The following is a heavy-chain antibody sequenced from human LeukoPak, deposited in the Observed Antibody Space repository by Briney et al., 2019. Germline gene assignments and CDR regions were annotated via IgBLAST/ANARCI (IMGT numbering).Heavy chain of an antibody. V-gene: IGHV4-59*12. D-gene: IGHD1-26*01. Sequence: SSETLSLTCTVSGGSISSYYWSWIRQPPGKGLEWIGYIYYSGSTNYNPSLKSRVTISVDTSKNQFSLKLSSVTAADTAVYYCARDLRSGTDGNYAMDVWGQGTTVTVSS. CDR3: ARDLRSGTDGNYAMDV. CDR1: GGSISSYY. J-gene: IGHJ6*02. CDR2: IYYSGST.